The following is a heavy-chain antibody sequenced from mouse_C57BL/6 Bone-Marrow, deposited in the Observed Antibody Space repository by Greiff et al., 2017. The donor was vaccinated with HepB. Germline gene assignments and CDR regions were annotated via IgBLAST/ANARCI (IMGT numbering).Heavy chain of an antibody. D-gene: IGHD1-1*01. CDR2: INPNNGGT. J-gene: IGHJ3*01. V-gene: IGHV1-26*01. CDR3: AREANYYGSSFAWFAY. Sequence: VQLQQSGPELVKPGASVKISCKASGYTFTDYYMNWVKQSHGKSLEWIGDINPNNGGTSYNQKFKGKATLTVDKSSSTAYMELRSLTSEDSAVYYCAREANYYGSSFAWFAYWGQGTLVTVSA. CDR1: GYTFTDYY.